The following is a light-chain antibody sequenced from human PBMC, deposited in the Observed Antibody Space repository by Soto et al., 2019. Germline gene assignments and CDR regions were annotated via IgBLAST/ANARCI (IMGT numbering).Light chain of an antibody. J-gene: IGLJ2*01. CDR2: DVS. Sequence: QSALTQPASVSGSPGQSITISCTGTSSDVGGYSHVSWYQQHPGEAPKLMIYDVSSRPSGVSNRFSGSKAADTASLTISGRQADDEADYYCSSFATTDTPMVFGGGTKLTVL. CDR1: SSDVGGYSH. CDR3: SSFATTDTPMV. V-gene: IGLV2-14*03.